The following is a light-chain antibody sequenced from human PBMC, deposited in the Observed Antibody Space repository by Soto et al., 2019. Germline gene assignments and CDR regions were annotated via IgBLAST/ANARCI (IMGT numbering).Light chain of an antibody. CDR3: QHYADLPYT. Sequence: DIQMTQSPSSLSASVGDRATITCQASQGISNYLNWYQQKQGKAPELLIYDTSNLQTGVPSRFSGSGSGTDSTFTISSLQTEDIATYYCQHYADLPYTFGQGTKLEI. J-gene: IGKJ2*01. V-gene: IGKV1-33*01. CDR2: DTS. CDR1: QGISNY.